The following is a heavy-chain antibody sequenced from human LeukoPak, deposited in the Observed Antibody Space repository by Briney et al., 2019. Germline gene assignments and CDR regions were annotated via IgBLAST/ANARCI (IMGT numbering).Heavy chain of an antibody. D-gene: IGHD6-13*01. Sequence: GGSLRLSCAAPGFTFSSYEINWVRQAPGKGLEWVSYISSSGSSIYYADSVKGRFTISRDNAKNSLYLQMNSLRAEDTAVYYCARGAAADSRYRYYYYMDVWGKGTTVTISS. CDR3: ARGAAADSRYRYYYYMDV. CDR2: ISSSGSSI. J-gene: IGHJ6*03. CDR1: GFTFSSYE. V-gene: IGHV3-48*03.